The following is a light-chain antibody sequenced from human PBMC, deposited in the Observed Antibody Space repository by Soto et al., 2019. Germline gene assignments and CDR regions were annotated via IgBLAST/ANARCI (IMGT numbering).Light chain of an antibody. Sequence: DIQLTQSPSSVSASVGDRVTITCRASQDISIRLAWDQQKPGTAPKLLIYAASTSGSGVPSRFSGSGSGTDFSLTVRSLQSEDFATYFCQQAHTFPWTFGQGTKVDIK. CDR3: QQAHTFPWT. V-gene: IGKV1-12*01. CDR1: QDISIR. CDR2: AAS. J-gene: IGKJ1*01.